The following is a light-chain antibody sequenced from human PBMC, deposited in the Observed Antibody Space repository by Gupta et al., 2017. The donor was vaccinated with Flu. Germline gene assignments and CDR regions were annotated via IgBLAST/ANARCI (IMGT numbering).Light chain of an antibody. V-gene: IGKV1-39*01. CDR2: AAS. CDR3: QQSDSTPWT. J-gene: IGKJ1*01. CDR1: QTITSY. Sequence: DIQVTQSPPSLSAFVGGRVTITCRASQTITSYLNWYQQRPGKAPSLLIYAASNLQSGVPSRFIGSGSGTDFFLTITRLQPEDFASYYCQQSDSTPWTFGQGTKVEMK.